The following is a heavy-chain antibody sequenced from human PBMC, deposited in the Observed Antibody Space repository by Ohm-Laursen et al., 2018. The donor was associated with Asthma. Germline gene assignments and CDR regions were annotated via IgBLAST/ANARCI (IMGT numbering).Heavy chain of an antibody. V-gene: IGHV3-30*03. D-gene: IGHD6-6*01. J-gene: IGHJ4*02. Sequence: SLRLSCAASGFTFSSYGMHWVRQAPGKGLEGVAVISYDGSNKYYADSVKGRFTISRDNSKNTLYLQMNSLRAEDTAVYYCARDTLDYFDYWGQGTLVTVSS. CDR2: ISYDGSNK. CDR3: ARDTLDYFDY. CDR1: GFTFSSYG.